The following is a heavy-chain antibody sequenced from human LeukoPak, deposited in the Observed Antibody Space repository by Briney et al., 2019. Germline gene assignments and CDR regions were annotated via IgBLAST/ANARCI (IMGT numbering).Heavy chain of an antibody. CDR2: ISGSGGST. Sequence: GGSLRLSCAASGFTFSSYAMSWVRQAPGKGLEWVSAISGSGGSTYYADSVKGRFTISRDNSKNTLHLQMNSLRAEDTAVYYCAKDLSMTTVVRGFDYWGQGPLVTVSS. V-gene: IGHV3-23*01. D-gene: IGHD4-23*01. J-gene: IGHJ4*02. CDR1: GFTFSSYA. CDR3: AKDLSMTTVVRGFDY.